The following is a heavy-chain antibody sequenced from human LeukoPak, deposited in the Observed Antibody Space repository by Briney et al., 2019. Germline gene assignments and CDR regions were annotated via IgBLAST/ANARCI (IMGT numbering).Heavy chain of an antibody. J-gene: IGHJ1*01. CDR3: ATRSAVAGTLYFQH. V-gene: IGHV4-39*01. D-gene: IGHD6-19*01. CDR2: IYYSGST. Sequence: SESLSLTCTVSGGSISSSSYYWGWIRQPPGKGLEWIGSIYYSGSTYYNPSLKSRVTISVDTSKNQFSLKLSSVTAADTAVYYCATRSAVAGTLYFQHWGQGTLVTVSS. CDR1: GGSISSSSYY.